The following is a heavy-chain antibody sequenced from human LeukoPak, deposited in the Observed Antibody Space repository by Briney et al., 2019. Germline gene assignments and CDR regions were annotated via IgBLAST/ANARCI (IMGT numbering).Heavy chain of an antibody. V-gene: IGHV3-7*03. J-gene: IGHJ5*02. CDR2: INQDGSEK. Sequence: PGGSLRLSCAASGFTFTNNWMSWVRQAPGKGLEWAANINQDGSEKNYVDSVKGRFTISRDNAKNSLYLQMNSLRAEDTAVYYCVRGKGWLDPWGQGILVTVSS. CDR3: VRGKGWLDP. CDR1: GFTFTNNW.